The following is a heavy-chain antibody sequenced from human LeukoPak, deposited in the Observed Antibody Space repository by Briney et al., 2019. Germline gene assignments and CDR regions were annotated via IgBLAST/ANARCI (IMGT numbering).Heavy chain of an antibody. V-gene: IGHV4-59*01. CDR1: GGSISSYY. CDR2: IYYSGST. Sequence: SETLSLTCTVSGGSISSYYWSWIRQPPGKGLEWIGYIYYSGSTNYNPSLKSRVTISVDTSKNQFSLKLSSVTAADTAVYYCARGSLGYCSSTSCPQYYYYYMDVWGKGTTVTVSS. CDR3: ARGSLGYCSSTSCPQYYYYYMDV. D-gene: IGHD2-2*01. J-gene: IGHJ6*03.